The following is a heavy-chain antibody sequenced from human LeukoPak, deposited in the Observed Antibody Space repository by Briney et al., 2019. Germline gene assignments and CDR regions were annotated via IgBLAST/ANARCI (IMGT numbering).Heavy chain of an antibody. CDR1: GFTFSSYS. D-gene: IGHD4-17*01. Sequence: GGSLRLSCAASGFTFSSYSMNSVRQAPGKGLEWVSSISSSSSYIYYADSVKGRFTISRDNAKNSLYLQMNSLRAEDTAVYYCARETRYGDYVFDYWGQGTLVTVSS. CDR3: ARETRYGDYVFDY. J-gene: IGHJ4*02. V-gene: IGHV3-21*01. CDR2: ISSSSSYI.